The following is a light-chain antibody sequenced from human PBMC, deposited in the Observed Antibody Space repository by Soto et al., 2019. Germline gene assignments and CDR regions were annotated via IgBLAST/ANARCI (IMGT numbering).Light chain of an antibody. CDR3: LLYYGGQLGV. Sequence: QAVVTQESSLTVSPGGTVTLTCATSTGAVTSRYYPNWFQQKPGRAPRALIYSTKNKYSWTPARFSGSLLGGKAALTLSGVQTEDEADYYCLLYYGGQLGVFGGGTQLTVL. CDR2: STK. J-gene: IGLJ2*01. V-gene: IGLV7-43*01. CDR1: TGAVTSRYY.